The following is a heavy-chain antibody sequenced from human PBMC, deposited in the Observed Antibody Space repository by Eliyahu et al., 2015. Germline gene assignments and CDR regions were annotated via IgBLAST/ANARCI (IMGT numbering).Heavy chain of an antibody. CDR1: GYSISSGXY. Sequence: QVQLQESGPGLVKPSETLSLTCAVSGYSISSGXYWGWXRQPPGKGLEWIGSIYHVGSTHYNPSLKSRVTLSLDTSKNQFSLKLSSVTAADTAVYYCARAFCAGDCYSPLFYFDYWGQGPLVTVSS. CDR3: ARAFCAGDCYSPLFYFDY. J-gene: IGHJ4*02. CDR2: IYHVGST. V-gene: IGHV4-38-2*01. D-gene: IGHD2-21*02.